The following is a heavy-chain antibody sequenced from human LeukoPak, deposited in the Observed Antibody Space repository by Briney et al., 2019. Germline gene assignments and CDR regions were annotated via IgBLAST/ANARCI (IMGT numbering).Heavy chain of an antibody. D-gene: IGHD5-18*01. J-gene: IGHJ4*02. CDR3: ARGSGYSYGYDSLFDY. Sequence: PGGSLRLSCAASGFTVSSNYMSWVRQAPGKGLEWVSVIYSGGSTYYADSVKGRFTIPRDNSKNTLYLQMNSLRAEDTAVYYCARGSGYSYGYDSLFDYWGQGTLVTVSS. V-gene: IGHV3-66*01. CDR1: GFTVSSNY. CDR2: IYSGGST.